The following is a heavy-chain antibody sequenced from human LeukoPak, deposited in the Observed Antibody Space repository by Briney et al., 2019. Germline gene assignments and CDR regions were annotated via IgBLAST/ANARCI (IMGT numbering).Heavy chain of an antibody. CDR3: AKAPLSRIVVVTALDY. D-gene: IGHD2-21*02. V-gene: IGHV3-53*01. Sequence: GGSLRLSCAASGFTVSSNYMSWVRQAPGKGLEWVSVIYSGGSTYYADSVKGRFTISRDNSKNTLYLQMNSLRAEDTAVYYCAKAPLSRIVVVTALDYWGQGTLVTVSS. CDR1: GFTVSSNY. CDR2: IYSGGST. J-gene: IGHJ4*02.